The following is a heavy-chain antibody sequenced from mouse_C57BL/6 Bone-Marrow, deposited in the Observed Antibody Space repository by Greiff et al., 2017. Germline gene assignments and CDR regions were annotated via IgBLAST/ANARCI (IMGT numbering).Heavy chain of an antibody. CDR1: GYTFTSHW. D-gene: IGHD2-5*01. J-gene: IGHJ3*01. V-gene: IGHV1-56*01. CDR3: ARPAYYSNYVDAY. Sequence: VQLQQSGPELVRPGASVTISCKAPGYTFTSHWMQWVRQRPGQGLEWIGEIFPGSGSTCYNEKFKGEATLTVDTSSSTAYMQLSSLTSEDSAVYLCARPAYYSNYVDAYWGQGTLVTDSA. CDR2: IFPGSGST.